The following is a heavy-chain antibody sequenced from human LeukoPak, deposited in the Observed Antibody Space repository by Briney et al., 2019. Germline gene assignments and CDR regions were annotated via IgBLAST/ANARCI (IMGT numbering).Heavy chain of an antibody. V-gene: IGHV4-34*01. D-gene: IGHD1-26*01. CDR2: INHSGST. CDR3: ARSGSYGLFP. J-gene: IGHJ5*02. CDR1: GGSFSGYY. Sequence: PSETLSLTCAVYGGSFSGYYWSWIRQPPGKGLEWIGEINHSGSTNYNPSLKSRVTISVDTSKNQFSLKLSSVTAADTAVYYCARSGSYGLFPWGQGTLVTVSS.